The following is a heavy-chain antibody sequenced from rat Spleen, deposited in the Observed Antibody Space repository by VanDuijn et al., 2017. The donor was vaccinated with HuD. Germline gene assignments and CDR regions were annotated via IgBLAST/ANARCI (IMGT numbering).Heavy chain of an antibody. CDR2: FSYDGFTT. CDR1: GFTFNNYG. D-gene: IGHD1-9*01. V-gene: IGHV5-29*01. Sequence: EVQLVESGGGLVQPGRSLKLSCAASGFTFNNYGMAWVRQAPTKGLEWVATFSYDGFTTYYRDSVRGRFTISSDDAKTTLYLQMDSLRSADTATYYCARHGYNSYFDYWCQGVMVTVSS. CDR3: ARHGYNSYFDY. J-gene: IGHJ2*01.